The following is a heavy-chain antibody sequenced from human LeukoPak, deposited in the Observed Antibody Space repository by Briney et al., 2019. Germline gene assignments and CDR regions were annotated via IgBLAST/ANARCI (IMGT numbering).Heavy chain of an antibody. Sequence: SETLSLTCTVSGGSISSSSYYWGWIRQPPGKGLEWIGSIYYSGSTYYNPSLKSRVTISVDTSKNQFSLKLSSVTAADTAVYYCARERYVVVTARGGWFDPWGQGTLVTVSS. CDR1: GGSISSSSYY. CDR2: IYYSGST. J-gene: IGHJ5*02. V-gene: IGHV4-39*07. D-gene: IGHD2-21*02. CDR3: ARERYVVVTARGGWFDP.